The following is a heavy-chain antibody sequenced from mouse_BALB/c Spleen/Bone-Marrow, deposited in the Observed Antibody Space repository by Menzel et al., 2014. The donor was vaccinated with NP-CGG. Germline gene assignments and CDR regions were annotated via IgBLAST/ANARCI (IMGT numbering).Heavy chain of an antibody. CDR3: ARRGSMDY. CDR1: GYTFTDYS. CDR2: ISTYYGDA. Sequence: VQLVESGAELVRPGVSVKISCKGSGYTFTDYSIHWVRQSHAKSLEWIGVISTYYGDANYNQKFKGKATMTVDKSSGTAYMELARLTSEDSAIYYCARRGSMDYWGQGTSVTVSS. J-gene: IGHJ4*01. V-gene: IGHV1-67*01.